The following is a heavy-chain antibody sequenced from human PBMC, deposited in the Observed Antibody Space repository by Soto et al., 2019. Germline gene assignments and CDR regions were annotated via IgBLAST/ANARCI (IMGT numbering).Heavy chain of an antibody. Sequence: PSETLSLTCTVSGGSISSSSYYWGWIRQPPGKGLEWIGSIYYSGSTYYNPSLKSRVTISVDTSKNQFSLKLSSVTAADTAEYYCARLPGGSYDFWSGYMYYFDYWGQGTLVTVSS. V-gene: IGHV4-39*01. CDR1: GGSISSSSYY. J-gene: IGHJ4*02. CDR2: IYYSGST. CDR3: ARLPGGSYDFWSGYMYYFDY. D-gene: IGHD3-3*01.